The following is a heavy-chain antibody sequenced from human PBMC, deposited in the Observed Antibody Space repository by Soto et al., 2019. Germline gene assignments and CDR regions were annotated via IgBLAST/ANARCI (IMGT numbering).Heavy chain of an antibody. D-gene: IGHD3-22*01. CDR3: ARVEDSSGYLGYYYGMDV. V-gene: IGHV4-31*03. CDR1: GGSISSGGYY. CDR2: IYYSGST. J-gene: IGHJ6*02. Sequence: QVQLQESGPGLVKPSQTLSLTCTVSGGSISSGGYYWSWIRQHPGKGREWIGYIYYSGSTYYNPSLKRRVTISVDTSKNQFSLKLSSVTAADTAVYYCARVEDSSGYLGYYYGMDVWGQGTTVTVSS.